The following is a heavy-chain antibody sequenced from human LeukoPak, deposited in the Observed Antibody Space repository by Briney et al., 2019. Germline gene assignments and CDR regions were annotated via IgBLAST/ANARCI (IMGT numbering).Heavy chain of an antibody. CDR1: GFSFTRYG. CDR3: ARGPGAVDY. CDR2: ISHDGTNK. V-gene: IGHV3-30*03. D-gene: IGHD2-2*01. Sequence: PVGSLRLSCAAPGFSFTRYGMHWVCQAPRKRLEGVALISHDGTNKNHADSVKGRFTISRDNSNNTLYLQMSSLRPDDTAVYYCARGPGAVDYWGQGTLVTVSS. J-gene: IGHJ4*02.